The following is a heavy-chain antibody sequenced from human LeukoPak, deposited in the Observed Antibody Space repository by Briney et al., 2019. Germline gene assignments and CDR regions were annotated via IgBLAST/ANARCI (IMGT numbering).Heavy chain of an antibody. Sequence: ASVKVSCKASGYTFTSYGISWVRQAPGQGLEWMGRIIPILGIANYAQKFQGRVTITADKSTSTAYMELSSLRSEDTAVYYCARDHGYCSSTSCYPWGQGTLVTVSS. J-gene: IGHJ5*02. CDR3: ARDHGYCSSTSCYP. V-gene: IGHV1-69*04. D-gene: IGHD2-2*01. CDR2: IIPILGIA. CDR1: GYTFTSYG.